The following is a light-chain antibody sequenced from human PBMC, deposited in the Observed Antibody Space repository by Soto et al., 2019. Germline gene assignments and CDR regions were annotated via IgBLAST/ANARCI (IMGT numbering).Light chain of an antibody. V-gene: IGKV4-1*01. CDR3: HQYYDVPWT. J-gene: IGKJ1*01. Sequence: DIVMTQSPDSLTASLGERATINCKSSQSVLYSSNNKNYLAWYQQKPGQPPKVVIYWASTRESGVPDRFSGSGSGTDFTLTISSLQAEDVAVYYCHQYYDVPWTFGQGTKVEIK. CDR2: WAS. CDR1: QSVLYSSNNKNY.